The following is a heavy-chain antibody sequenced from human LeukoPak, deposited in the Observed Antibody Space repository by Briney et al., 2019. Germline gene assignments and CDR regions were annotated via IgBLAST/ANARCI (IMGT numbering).Heavy chain of an antibody. V-gene: IGHV3-21*01. D-gene: IGHD6-13*01. CDR1: GFTFSSYS. Sequence: GGSLRLSCAASGFTFSSYSMNWVRQAPGKGLEWVSSISGSSSYIYYADSVKGRFTISRDNAKNSLYLQMNSLRAEDTAVYYCARAPPRIAAAIPYYFDYWGQGTLVTVSS. J-gene: IGHJ4*02. CDR2: ISGSSSYI. CDR3: ARAPPRIAAAIPYYFDY.